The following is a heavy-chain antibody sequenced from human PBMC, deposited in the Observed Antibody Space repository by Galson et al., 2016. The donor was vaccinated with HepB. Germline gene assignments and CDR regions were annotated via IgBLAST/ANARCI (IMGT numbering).Heavy chain of an antibody. CDR2: INIRGDST. V-gene: IGHV3-23*01. CDR3: ARGVRWLPSGFAFDI. CDR1: GFTFSNYA. Sequence: SLRLSCAVSGFTFSNYAMSWVRQAPGKGLEWISGINIRGDSTYYADSVKGRFTISRDNSKNTEYLQMKSLRAEETAVYYCARGVRWLPSGFAFDIWGQGTMVTVSS. D-gene: IGHD5-24*01. J-gene: IGHJ3*02.